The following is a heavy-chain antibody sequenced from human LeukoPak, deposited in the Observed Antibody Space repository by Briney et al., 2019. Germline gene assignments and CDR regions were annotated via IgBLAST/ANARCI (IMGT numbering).Heavy chain of an antibody. D-gene: IGHD2-21*01. CDR3: VKDPRDTYGTNWFVS. CDR1: GFSFGNYA. Sequence: GGSLRLSCVASGFSFGNYAMSWHRQAPGKGLQWVSQISGTGGATWYAGFARDRFTISRDNSKKTLYLQMSGLRVEDTAMYYCVKDPRDTYGTNWFVSWGQGTLLIVSS. V-gene: IGHV3-23*01. J-gene: IGHJ5*01. CDR2: ISGTGGAT.